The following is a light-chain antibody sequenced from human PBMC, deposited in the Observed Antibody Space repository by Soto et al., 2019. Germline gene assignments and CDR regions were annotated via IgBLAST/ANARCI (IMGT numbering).Light chain of an antibody. V-gene: IGLV2-14*03. CDR1: SSDVGGYNY. CDR2: DVS. CDR3: SSYTTSNTRQIV. Sequence: QSALTQPASVSGSPGQSITISCTGTSSDVGGYNYVSWYQHHPGKAPKLMIFDVSNRPSGVSNRFSGSKSSNTASLTISGLQPEDAADYYCSSYTTSNTRQIVFGTGTKLTFL. J-gene: IGLJ1*01.